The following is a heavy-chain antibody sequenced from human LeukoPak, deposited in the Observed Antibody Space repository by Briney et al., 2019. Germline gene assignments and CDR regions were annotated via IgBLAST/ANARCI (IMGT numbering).Heavy chain of an antibody. D-gene: IGHD1-26*01. CDR1: GGSISSASYY. J-gene: IGHJ5*02. CDR3: ARDQKGGTSTGGFRAWRLFDP. V-gene: IGHV4-61*02. CDR2: IYISGST. Sequence: SETLSLTCTVSGGSISSASYYWSWIRQPAGKGLEWIGRIYISGSTNYNPSLKSRVTISVDKSKNQFSLKLSSVTAADTAVYYCARDQKGGTSTGGFRAWRLFDPWGQGTLVTVSS.